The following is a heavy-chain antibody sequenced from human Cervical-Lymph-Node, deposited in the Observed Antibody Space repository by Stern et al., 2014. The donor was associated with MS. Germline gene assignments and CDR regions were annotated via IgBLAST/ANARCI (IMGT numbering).Heavy chain of an antibody. CDR1: GGTFSTYV. CDR2: IALIFETT. Sequence: DQLVESGAEVKKPGSSVKVSCKASGGTFSTYVINWVRQATGQGLEWMGGIALIFETTNYAQKFQGRVTITADESTSTVYMELSSLRSEDTAVYYCARLDTSGYFYYDMDVWGQGTTVTVSS. V-gene: IGHV1-69*01. D-gene: IGHD3-22*01. CDR3: ARLDTSGYFYYDMDV. J-gene: IGHJ6*02.